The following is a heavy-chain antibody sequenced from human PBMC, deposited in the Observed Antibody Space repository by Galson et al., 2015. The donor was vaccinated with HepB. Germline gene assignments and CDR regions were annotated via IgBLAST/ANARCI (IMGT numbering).Heavy chain of an antibody. D-gene: IGHD3-10*01. J-gene: IGHJ4*02. CDR3: ARAYGSGYKPFDY. V-gene: IGHV1-3*01. CDR2: INAGNGNT. Sequence: SVKVSCKASGYTFTSYAMHWVRQAPGQRLEWMGWINAGNGNTKYSQKFQGRVTITRDTSASTAYMELSSLRSEDTAVYYCARAYGSGYKPFDYWGQGTLVTVSS. CDR1: GYTFTSYA.